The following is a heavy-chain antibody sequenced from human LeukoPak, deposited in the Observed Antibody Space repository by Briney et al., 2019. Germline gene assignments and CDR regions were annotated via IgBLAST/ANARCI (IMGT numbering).Heavy chain of an antibody. CDR3: AKDMGYYDAFDI. Sequence: SLRLSCAASGFNFVDYALHWAPPAPGKGLEWYSGISWNSDYTGYADSVKGLLAISRNNAKNSMYLQMNSLRAEDTALYCCAKDMGYYDAFDIWGQGTMVTVSS. CDR1: GFNFVDYA. CDR2: ISWNSDYT. V-gene: IGHV3-9*01. J-gene: IGHJ3*02. D-gene: IGHD3-10*01.